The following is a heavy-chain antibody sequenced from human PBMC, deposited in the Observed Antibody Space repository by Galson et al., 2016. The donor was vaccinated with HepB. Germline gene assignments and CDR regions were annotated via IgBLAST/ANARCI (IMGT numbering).Heavy chain of an antibody. CDR2: IYTTGIT. D-gene: IGHD5-12*01. J-gene: IGHJ5*01. CDR3: ARALSGYGYNWFDS. CDR1: GDAITRGSYY. V-gene: IGHV4-61*02. Sequence: TLSLTCSVSGDAITRGSYYWSWLRQPAGKGLEWIGRIYTTGITNYNASLKRRVTISSETSKNQFSLNLRSLSAADTAVYYCARALSGYGYNWFDSWGQGILVTVSS.